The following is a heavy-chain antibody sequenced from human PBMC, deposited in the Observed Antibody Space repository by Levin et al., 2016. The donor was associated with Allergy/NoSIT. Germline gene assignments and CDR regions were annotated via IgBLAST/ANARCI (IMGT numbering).Heavy chain of an antibody. Sequence: SETLSLTCTVSGGSISSYYWSWIRQPPGKGLEWIGYIYYSGSTNYNPSLKSRVTISVDTSKNQFSLKLSSVTAADTAVYYCASFTMVRGMDVWGQGTTVTVSS. CDR1: GGSISSYY. V-gene: IGHV4-59*08. J-gene: IGHJ6*02. CDR2: IYYSGST. CDR3: ASFTMVRGMDV. D-gene: IGHD3-10*01.